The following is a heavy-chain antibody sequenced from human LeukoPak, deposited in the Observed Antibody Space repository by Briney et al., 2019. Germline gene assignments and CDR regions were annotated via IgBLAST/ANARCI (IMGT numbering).Heavy chain of an antibody. CDR2: IDYSGSD. Sequence: PSETLSLTCTVCGESISSYYWRWMRQPPGKGQEWMGEIDYSGSDNYKPALKSQVPIAVDTPKNQFSLRLSSVPAADTAVYYCARHELGWKVGGAKYYFAMDVWGQGTTVTVSS. CDR1: GESISSYY. J-gene: IGHJ6*02. CDR3: ARHELGWKVGGAKYYFAMDV. V-gene: IGHV4-59*08. D-gene: IGHD3-10*01.